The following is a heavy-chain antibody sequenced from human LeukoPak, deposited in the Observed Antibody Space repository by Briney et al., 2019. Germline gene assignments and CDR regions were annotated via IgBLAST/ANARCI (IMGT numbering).Heavy chain of an antibody. Sequence: GESLKISCKGSGYSFSTYWIGWVRKMPGKGLEWMGIIYPDDSDTRYSPSFQGQVTISADKSINTAYLQWSSLKASDTAMYYCARQTDLDFVLVPAAVSFDYWGQGTLVTVSS. J-gene: IGHJ4*02. D-gene: IGHD2-2*03. CDR3: ARQTDLDFVLVPAAVSFDY. CDR1: GYSFSTYW. CDR2: IYPDDSDT. V-gene: IGHV5-51*01.